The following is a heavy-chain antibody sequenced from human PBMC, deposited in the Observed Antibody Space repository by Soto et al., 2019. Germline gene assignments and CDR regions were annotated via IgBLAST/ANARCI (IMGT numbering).Heavy chain of an antibody. CDR1: GFTFRSYN. CDR2: ISSRSKTI. Sequence: PGGSLRLSCAASGFTFRSYNMNWVRQAPGKGLEWVSYISSRSKTIYYADSVKGRFTISRDDARNSLYLQMNSLRDEDTAVYYCAREPGCMDVWGQGTTVTVSS. J-gene: IGHJ6*02. CDR3: AREPGCMDV. V-gene: IGHV3-48*02.